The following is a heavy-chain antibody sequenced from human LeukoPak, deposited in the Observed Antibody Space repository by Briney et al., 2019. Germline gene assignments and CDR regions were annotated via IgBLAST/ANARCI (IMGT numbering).Heavy chain of an antibody. CDR3: AKVRWDNSGWYYLDS. Sequence: PGGSLRLSCAASGFTFSSYWMSWVRQAPGKGLEWVANIKQDGSEKYYVDSVKGRFTISRDNSKSTLYLQMNSLRAEDTAVYYCAKVRWDNSGWYYLDSWGQGTLVTVSS. V-gene: IGHV3-7*01. J-gene: IGHJ4*02. CDR2: IKQDGSEK. D-gene: IGHD6-19*01. CDR1: GFTFSSYW.